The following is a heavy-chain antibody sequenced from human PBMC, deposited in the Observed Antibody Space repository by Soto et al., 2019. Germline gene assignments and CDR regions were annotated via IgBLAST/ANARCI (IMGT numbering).Heavy chain of an antibody. D-gene: IGHD6-13*01. CDR2: ISSSSTYI. V-gene: IGHV3-21*01. J-gene: IGHJ4*02. CDR1: GFTFSNYS. Sequence: GSLRLSCTASGFTFSNYSMNWVRQAPGKGLDWVSSISSSSTYIYYANSVKGRFTISRDNAKNSLYLQMNNLRAEDTAVFYCAKVFTEDSIAAALDYWGQGILVTVSS. CDR3: AKVFTEDSIAAALDY.